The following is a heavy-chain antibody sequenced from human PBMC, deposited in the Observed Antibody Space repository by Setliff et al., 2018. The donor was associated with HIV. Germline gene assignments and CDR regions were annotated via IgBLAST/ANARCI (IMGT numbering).Heavy chain of an antibody. Sequence: WETLSLTCTVSGGSISSYYWSWIRQPAGKGLEWIGRIYTSGSTNYNPSLKSRVTMSVDTSKNQFSLKLSSVTAADTAVYYCARDRELMVYAIKTYYYYYMDVWGKGTTVTVSS. V-gene: IGHV4-4*07. J-gene: IGHJ6*03. CDR1: GGSISSYY. CDR3: ARDRELMVYAIKTYYYYYMDV. D-gene: IGHD2-8*01. CDR2: IYTSGST.